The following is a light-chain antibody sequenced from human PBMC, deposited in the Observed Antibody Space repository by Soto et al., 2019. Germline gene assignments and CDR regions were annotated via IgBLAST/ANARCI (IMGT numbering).Light chain of an antibody. CDR3: CSYAGSDIFAV. V-gene: IGLV2-23*01. J-gene: IGLJ3*02. Sequence: QSALTQPASVSGSPGQSITISCTGTSSDIGSYERVSWYQRHPGKAPKLMIYEDYRRPSGISNRFSGSKSGNTASLTISRLQAEDEADYYCCSYAGSDIFAVFGGGTKLTVL. CDR2: EDY. CDR1: SSDIGSYER.